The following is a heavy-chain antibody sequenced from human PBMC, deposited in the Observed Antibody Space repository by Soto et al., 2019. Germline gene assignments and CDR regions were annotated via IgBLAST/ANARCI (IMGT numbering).Heavy chain of an antibody. Sequence: PSETLSLTCAVYGGSFSGYYWSWIRQPPGKGLEWIGEINHSGSTNYNPSLKSRVTISVDTSKNQFSLKLSSVTAADTAVYYCARGREVPAAIYNWFDPWGQGTLVTVSS. V-gene: IGHV4-34*01. CDR1: GGSFSGYY. D-gene: IGHD2-2*01. CDR2: INHSGST. J-gene: IGHJ5*02. CDR3: ARGREVPAAIYNWFDP.